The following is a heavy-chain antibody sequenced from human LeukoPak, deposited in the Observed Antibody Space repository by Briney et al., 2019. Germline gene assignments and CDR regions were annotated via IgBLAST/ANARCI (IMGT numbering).Heavy chain of an antibody. J-gene: IGHJ4*02. Sequence: GGSLRLSCAASGFTFSTYTMNWVRQAPGKGLEWVSSSSSSSSYIYYADSVKGRFTISRDNAKNSLYLQMNSLRAEDTAVYYCARDALAAGYRLEWYYFDYWGQGTLVTVSS. V-gene: IGHV3-21*01. CDR2: SSSSSSYI. D-gene: IGHD2-2*01. CDR3: ARDALAAGYRLEWYYFDY. CDR1: GFTFSTYT.